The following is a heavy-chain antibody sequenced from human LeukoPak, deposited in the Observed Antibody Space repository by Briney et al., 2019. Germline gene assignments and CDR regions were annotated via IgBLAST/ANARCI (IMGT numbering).Heavy chain of an antibody. D-gene: IGHD3-22*01. V-gene: IGHV4-38-2*02. CDR3: ARVVQSTDSSGFYLPEYFQH. CDR1: GYSISSGYH. J-gene: IGHJ1*01. Sequence: SETLSLTCTVSGYSISSGYHWGWIRQPPGKGLEWIGSIYHSGSTYYNPSLKSRVTISVDTSKNQFSLKLSSVTAADTAVYYCARVVQSTDSSGFYLPEYFQHWGQGTLVTVSS. CDR2: IYHSGST.